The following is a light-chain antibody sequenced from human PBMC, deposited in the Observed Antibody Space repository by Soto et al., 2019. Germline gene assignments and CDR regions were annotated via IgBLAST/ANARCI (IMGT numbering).Light chain of an antibody. V-gene: IGKV3-20*01. Sequence: EIVFTQAPATPSLSPGERATRSCRASQSISSNSLAWYQQKPGQAPRLFIYGASSRATGIPHRFTGSGSRTHITLTLSRLDPEDFALYYCQQYGSSPRISFGQGTRLE. CDR3: QQYGSSPRIS. CDR2: GAS. J-gene: IGKJ5*01. CDR1: QSISSNS.